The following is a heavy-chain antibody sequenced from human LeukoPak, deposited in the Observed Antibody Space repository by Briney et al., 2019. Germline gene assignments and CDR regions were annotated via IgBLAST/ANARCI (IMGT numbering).Heavy chain of an antibody. CDR2: IYYSGST. V-gene: IGHV4-39*01. Sequence: SETLSLTCTVSGGSISSGSYYWGWIRQPPGKGLEWIGSIYYSGSTYYNPSLKSRVTISVDTSKNQFSLKLSSVTAADTAVYYCARCGSGSYRAYYFDYWGQGTLVTVSS. CDR1: GGSISSGSYY. D-gene: IGHD3-10*01. J-gene: IGHJ4*02. CDR3: ARCGSGSYRAYYFDY.